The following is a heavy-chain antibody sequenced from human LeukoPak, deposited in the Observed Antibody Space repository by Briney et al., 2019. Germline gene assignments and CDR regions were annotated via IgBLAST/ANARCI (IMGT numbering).Heavy chain of an antibody. J-gene: IGHJ4*02. CDR3: VTKASVSGVKRY. Sequence: GGSLRLSCAASGLPFESYSMTWVRQAPGEGLEWVSTISRTSNYIYTADSLKGRFTTSRDNAEKSLFLQMTNVKDDDTAVYYCVTKASVSGVKRYWGQGTLVTVSS. D-gene: IGHD3-10*01. CDR2: ISRTSNYI. CDR1: GLPFESYS. V-gene: IGHV3-21*01.